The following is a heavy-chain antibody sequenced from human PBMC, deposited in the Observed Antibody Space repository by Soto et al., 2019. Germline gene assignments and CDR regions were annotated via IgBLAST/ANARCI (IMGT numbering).Heavy chain of an antibody. D-gene: IGHD6-19*01. CDR3: AKARYTDGWYQCDY. J-gene: IGHJ4*02. CDR2: ITGSGGST. Sequence: EVRLLESGGALVQPGGSLRLSCAASGFTFSSYAMSWVRQAPGKGLEWVSVITGSGGSTKYADSVIGRFTISRDNSKNTLFLQMNSLRAEDAAVYYCAKARYTDGWYQCDYWGQGTLVTVAS. CDR1: GFTFSSYA. V-gene: IGHV3-23*01.